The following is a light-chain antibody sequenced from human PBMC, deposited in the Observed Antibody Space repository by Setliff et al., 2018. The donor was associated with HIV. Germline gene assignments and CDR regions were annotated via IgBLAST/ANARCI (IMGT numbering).Light chain of an antibody. CDR1: SNDVGRYDL. V-gene: IGLV2-23*01. Sequence: QSVLTQPASVSGSPGQSITISCTGTSNDVGRYDLVSWHQQHPARAPKLIIYQATRRPSGVSNRFSGSKSGNVASLTISGLQAEDEADYYCCSNTGSNTDVFGTGTKVTVL. CDR2: QAT. J-gene: IGLJ1*01. CDR3: CSNTGSNTDV.